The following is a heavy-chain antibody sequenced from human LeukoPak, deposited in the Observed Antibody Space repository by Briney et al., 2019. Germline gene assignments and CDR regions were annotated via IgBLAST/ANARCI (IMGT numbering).Heavy chain of an antibody. CDR2: ISGSGGST. V-gene: IGHV3-23*01. D-gene: IGHD3-9*01. CDR1: GFTFSNYA. CDR3: ARDFEHQGTQNFDY. Sequence: GGSLRLSCAASGFTFSNYAMSWVRQAPGKGLEWVSSISGSGGSTYYADSVKGRFTISRDNAKNSLYLQMNSLRAEDTAVYYCARDFEHQGTQNFDYWGQGTLVTVSS. J-gene: IGHJ4*02.